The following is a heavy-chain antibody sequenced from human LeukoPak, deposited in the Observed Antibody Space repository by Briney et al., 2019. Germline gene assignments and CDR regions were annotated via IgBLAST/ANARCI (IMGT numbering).Heavy chain of an antibody. J-gene: IGHJ1*01. CDR2: IYYSGST. CDR1: GGSISSYY. Sequence: PSETLSLTCTVSGGSISSYYWSWIRQPPGKGLEWIGYIYYSGSTNYNPSLKSRVTISVDTSKNQFSPKLSSVTAADTAVYYCASGNGDYRPMYFQHWGQGTLVTVSS. D-gene: IGHD4-17*01. CDR3: ASGNGDYRPMYFQH. V-gene: IGHV4-59*08.